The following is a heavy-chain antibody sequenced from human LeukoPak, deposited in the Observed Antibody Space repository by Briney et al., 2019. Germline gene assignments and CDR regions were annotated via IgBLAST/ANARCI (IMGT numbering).Heavy chain of an antibody. CDR1: GGSISSGDYY. V-gene: IGHV4-30-4*08. Sequence: SETLSLTCTVSGGSISSGDYYWSWIRQPPGKGLEWIGYIYYSGSTYYNPSLKSRVTISVDTSKNQFSLKLSSVTAADTAVYYCARVVVEPAAIGMNWFDPWGQGTLVTVSS. J-gene: IGHJ5*02. CDR2: IYYSGST. CDR3: ARVVVEPAAIGMNWFDP. D-gene: IGHD2-2*02.